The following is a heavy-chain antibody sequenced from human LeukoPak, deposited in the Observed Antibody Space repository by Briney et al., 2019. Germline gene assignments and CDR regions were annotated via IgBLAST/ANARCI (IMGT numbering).Heavy chain of an antibody. CDR3: ARDGIAVAGTYEYFQH. V-gene: IGHV3-21*01. J-gene: IGHJ1*01. Sequence: GGSLRLSCAASGFTFSSYSMDWVRQAPGKGLEWVSSISTSSSYIYYADSVKGRFTISRDNAKNSLYLQMNSLRAGDTAVYYCARDGIAVAGTYEYFQHWGQGTLVTVSS. D-gene: IGHD6-19*01. CDR2: ISTSSSYI. CDR1: GFTFSSYS.